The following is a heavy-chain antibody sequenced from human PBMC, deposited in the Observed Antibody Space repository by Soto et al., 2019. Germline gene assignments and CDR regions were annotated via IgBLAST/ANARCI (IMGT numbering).Heavy chain of an antibody. CDR3: ARSKNGYYYDGGVVRFFDY. J-gene: IGHJ4*02. V-gene: IGHV4-4*02. CDR1: GSSISPSNW. CDR2: IYHSGST. Sequence: AIRSLTCAFSGSSISPSNWWSWCRQPPGKGLEWIGEIYHSGSTNYNPSLKSRVTISVDKSKNQFSLKLSSVTAADTAVYYCARSKNGYYYDGGVVRFFDYWGQG. D-gene: IGHD3-22*01.